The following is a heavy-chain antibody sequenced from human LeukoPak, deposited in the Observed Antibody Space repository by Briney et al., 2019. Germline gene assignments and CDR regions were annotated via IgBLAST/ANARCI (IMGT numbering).Heavy chain of an antibody. D-gene: IGHD3-22*01. V-gene: IGHV4-39*01. CDR2: IYYSGSS. Sequence: SETLSLTCSVSGGSISSSSSYWGWIRQPPGKGLEWIGSIYYSGSSFDNPALKSRVTISVDTSKNQFSLKLSSLTAADTAVYYCARLKYYYDSSGYRAEYFQHWGQGTLVTVSS. J-gene: IGHJ1*01. CDR3: ARLKYYYDSSGYRAEYFQH. CDR1: GGSISSSSSY.